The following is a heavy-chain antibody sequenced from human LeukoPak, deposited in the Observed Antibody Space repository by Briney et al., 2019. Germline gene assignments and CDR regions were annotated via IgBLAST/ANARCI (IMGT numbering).Heavy chain of an antibody. V-gene: IGHV4-38-2*01. D-gene: IGHD3-10*01. Sequence: PSETLSLTCAVSGYPISSGYYWGWIRQPPGKGLEWIGSIYHSGSTYYNPSLKSRVTISVDTSKNQFSLKLSSVTAADTAVYYCASVWFRDYFDYWGQGTLVTVSS. CDR1: GYPISSGYY. CDR3: ASVWFRDYFDY. J-gene: IGHJ4*02. CDR2: IYHSGST.